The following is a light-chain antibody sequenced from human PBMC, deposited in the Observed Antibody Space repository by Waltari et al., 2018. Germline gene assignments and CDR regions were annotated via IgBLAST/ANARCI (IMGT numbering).Light chain of an antibody. CDR2: AAS. J-gene: IGKJ1*01. V-gene: IGKV1-NL1*01. CDR3: QQYHSGLKT. Sequence: DVQLTQSPSTLSSSLGDRATLSCRASQDMGSHLAWYQQKPGQAPRLLLHAASRWDTGVPDRFSGSGSGTDYTLTISRLEAGDFATYYCQQYHSGLKTFGQGTKVEVK. CDR1: QDMGSH.